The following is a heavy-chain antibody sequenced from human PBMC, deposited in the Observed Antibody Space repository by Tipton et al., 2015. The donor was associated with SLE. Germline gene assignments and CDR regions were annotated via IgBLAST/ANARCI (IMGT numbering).Heavy chain of an antibody. D-gene: IGHD3-10*01. CDR2: INHSGST. CDR1: GFTFSSYW. Sequence: LRLSCAASGFTFSSYWMSWVRQPPGKGLEWIGEINHSGSTNYNPSLKSRVTISVDTSKNQFSLKLSSVTAADTAVYYCARGEPVRGVIMGWYFDLWGRGTLVTVSS. J-gene: IGHJ2*01. V-gene: IGHV4-34*01. CDR3: ARGEPVRGVIMGWYFDL.